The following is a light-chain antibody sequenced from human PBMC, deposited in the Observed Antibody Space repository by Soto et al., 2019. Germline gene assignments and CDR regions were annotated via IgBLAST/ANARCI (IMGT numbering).Light chain of an antibody. CDR2: DAS. Sequence: AIQLTQSPSSLSASIGDRVTITCRARQGIGSALAWYQQAPGKPPKLLIFDASTLENGVPSRFSGGGSGTDFTLTISSLQPEDFATSYCLLVNTYPQAFGGGTKVEIK. CDR3: LLVNTYPQA. CDR1: QGIGSA. V-gene: IGKV1-13*02. J-gene: IGKJ4*01.